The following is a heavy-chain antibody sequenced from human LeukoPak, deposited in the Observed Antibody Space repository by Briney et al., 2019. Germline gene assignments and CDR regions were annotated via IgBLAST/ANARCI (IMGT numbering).Heavy chain of an antibody. Sequence: PSETLSLTCTVSGGSVSSYYLSWIRQPPGKGLEWIGYIYYSGSTNYSPSLKSRVTISVDTSKNQFSLKLSSVTAADTAVYYCARQGSGPLTGLDIWGQGTMVTVSS. J-gene: IGHJ3*02. CDR2: IYYSGST. CDR1: GGSVSSYY. V-gene: IGHV4-59*08. CDR3: ARQGSGPLTGLDI. D-gene: IGHD3-9*01.